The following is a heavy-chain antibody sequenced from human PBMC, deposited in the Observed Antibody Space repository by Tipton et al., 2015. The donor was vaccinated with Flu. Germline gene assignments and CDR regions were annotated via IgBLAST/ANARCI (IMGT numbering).Heavy chain of an antibody. Sequence: TLSLTCTVSGTSISSYYWSWIRQSPGKGLEWIGYISYSGYTNYNPSLKSRVTLSLDISKNHFSLRLSSVTAANTAVYYCARGVYGDVVTFDIWGRGTMVTVSS. J-gene: IGHJ3*02. CDR1: GTSISSYY. CDR3: ARGVYGDVVTFDI. D-gene: IGHD4-17*01. V-gene: IGHV4-59*01. CDR2: ISYSGYT.